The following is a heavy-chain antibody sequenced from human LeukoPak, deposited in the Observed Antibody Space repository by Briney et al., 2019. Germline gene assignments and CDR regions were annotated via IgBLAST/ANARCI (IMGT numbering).Heavy chain of an antibody. J-gene: IGHJ4*02. Sequence: ASLKVSCKASGYTFTGYYMHWVRQAPGQGLEWMGWINPNSGGANYAQKFQGRVTMTRDTSISTGYMELSSLRSDDTAVYYCARSADYSNQHNDYWGQGTPVTVSS. CDR1: GYTFTGYY. D-gene: IGHD4-11*01. CDR3: ARSADYSNQHNDY. V-gene: IGHV1-2*02. CDR2: INPNSGGA.